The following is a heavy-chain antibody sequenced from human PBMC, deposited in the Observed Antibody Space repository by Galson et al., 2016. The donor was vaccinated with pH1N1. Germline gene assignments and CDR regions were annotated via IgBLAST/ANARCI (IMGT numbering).Heavy chain of an antibody. J-gene: IGHJ4*02. D-gene: IGHD4-23*01. Sequence: SVKVSCKASGGTFGSYGINWVRQAPGQGLEWMGGIIPVFNTVKYAQNFQGRVTITADESTTTAYMELSSLRSEDTALYYCASDTVANGADCWGPGTLVTVSS. CDR2: IIPVFNTV. CDR1: GGTFGSYG. CDR3: ASDTVANGADC. V-gene: IGHV1-69*13.